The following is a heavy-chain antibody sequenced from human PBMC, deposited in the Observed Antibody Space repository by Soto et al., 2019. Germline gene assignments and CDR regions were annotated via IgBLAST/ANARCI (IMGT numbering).Heavy chain of an antibody. D-gene: IGHD1-26*01. CDR2: ISSNGGST. V-gene: IGHV3-64*01. CDR1: GFTFSSYA. CDR3: ARDTASGSYSFDY. Sequence: GSLRLSCAASGFTFSSYAMHWVRQAPGKGLEYVSAISSNGGSTYYANSVKGRFTISRDNSKNTLYLQMGSLRAEDMAVYYCARDTASGSYSFDYWGQGTLVTVSS. J-gene: IGHJ4*02.